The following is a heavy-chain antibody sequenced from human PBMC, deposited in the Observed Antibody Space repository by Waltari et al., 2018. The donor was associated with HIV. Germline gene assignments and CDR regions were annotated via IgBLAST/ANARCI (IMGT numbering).Heavy chain of an antibody. CDR3: ARGGGYSSSYYFDY. CDR1: GFTFSSSA. D-gene: IGHD5-12*01. Sequence: QVQLVESGGGVVQPGRSLRPSCAVSGFTFSSSAMHWVRQAPGKGLEWVAVISNDGSNKYYADSVKGRFTISRDNSKNTLYLQMNSLRAEDTAVYYCARGGGYSSSYYFDYWGQGTLVTVSS. J-gene: IGHJ4*02. V-gene: IGHV3-30-3*01. CDR2: ISNDGSNK.